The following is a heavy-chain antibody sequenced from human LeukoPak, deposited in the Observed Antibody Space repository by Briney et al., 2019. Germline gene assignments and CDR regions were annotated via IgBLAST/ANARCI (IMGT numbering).Heavy chain of an antibody. J-gene: IGHJ6*02. D-gene: IGHD3-3*01. Sequence: PSETLSLTCTVSGGSIRSSYYYWGWIRQHPGKGLEWIGYIYYSGSTYYNPSLKSRVTISVDTSKNQFSLKLTSVTAADTAVYYCARDRYDSYPMDVWGQGTTVTVSS. CDR3: ARDRYDSYPMDV. CDR1: GGSIRSSYYY. V-gene: IGHV4-31*03. CDR2: IYYSGST.